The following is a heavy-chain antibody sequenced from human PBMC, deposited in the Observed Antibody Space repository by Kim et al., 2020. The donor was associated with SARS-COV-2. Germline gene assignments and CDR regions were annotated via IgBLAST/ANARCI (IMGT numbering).Heavy chain of an antibody. J-gene: IGHJ4*02. CDR1: GGSFSGYY. CDR2: INHSGST. D-gene: IGHD5-18*01. V-gene: IGHV4-34*01. Sequence: SETLSLTCAVYGGSFSGYYWSWIRQPPGKGLEWIGEINHSGSTNYNPSLKSRVTISVDTSKNQFSLKLSSVTAADTAVYYCARGGYSYGPKKRKVYYFDYWGQGTLVTVSS. CDR3: ARGGYSYGPKKRKVYYFDY.